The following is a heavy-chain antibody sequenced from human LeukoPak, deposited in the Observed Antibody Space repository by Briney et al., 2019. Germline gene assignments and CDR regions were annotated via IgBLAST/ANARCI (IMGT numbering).Heavy chain of an antibody. D-gene: IGHD4-17*01. Sequence: PSETPSLTCTVSGGSISSSSYYWGWIRQPPGKGLEWIGSIYYSGSTYYNPSLKSRVTISVDTSKNQFSLKLSSVTAADTAVYYCARHVAPYGDSATIDYWGQGTLVTVSS. CDR1: GGSISSSSYY. CDR2: IYYSGST. J-gene: IGHJ4*02. CDR3: ARHVAPYGDSATIDY. V-gene: IGHV4-39*01.